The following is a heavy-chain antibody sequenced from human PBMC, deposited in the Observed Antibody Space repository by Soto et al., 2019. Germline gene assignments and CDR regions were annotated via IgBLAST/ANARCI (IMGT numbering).Heavy chain of an antibody. CDR2: LMSKTDGGTT. D-gene: IGHD2-2*01. V-gene: IGHV3-15*01. CDR3: AAGTGRTDLDY. J-gene: IGHJ4*02. CDR1: GFDFSKAW. Sequence: EVQLVESGGGSVKPGGSLRLSCAASGFDFSKAWMSWVRQAPGKGLEWVGRLMSKTDGGTTVYAAPVKGRFTISRDDSKNTLYLQMSSLNTEDTAVYYCAAGTGRTDLDYWGQGTLVTVSS.